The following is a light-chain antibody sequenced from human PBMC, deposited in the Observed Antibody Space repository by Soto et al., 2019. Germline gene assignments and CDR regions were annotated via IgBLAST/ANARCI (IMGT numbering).Light chain of an antibody. J-gene: IGKJ4*01. V-gene: IGKV4-1*01. Sequence: DIVMTQSPDSLAVSLGERATINCKSSQSVLFSSNNKNYLAWYQQKPVQPPKLLISWASTRESGVPDRFSGSGSETDFNITISSLQAENGAVYHCQQYYSTPSPTFGGGTKVEIK. CDR3: QQYYSTPSPT. CDR1: QSVLFSSNNKNY. CDR2: WAS.